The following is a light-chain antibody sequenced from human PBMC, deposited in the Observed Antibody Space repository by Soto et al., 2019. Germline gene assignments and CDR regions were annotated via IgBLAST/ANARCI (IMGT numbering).Light chain of an antibody. CDR2: DAS. CDR1: QSISSY. CDR3: QHYNGFPIT. Sequence: DIQMAQSPSSVSASVGDRVTITCRASQSISSYLNWYQQKTGQAPKLLIYDASQLETGVPSRFSGSGSGTDFTFTVNNLQPEDIGTYYCQHYNGFPITFGQGTRLEIK. V-gene: IGKV1-33*01. J-gene: IGKJ5*01.